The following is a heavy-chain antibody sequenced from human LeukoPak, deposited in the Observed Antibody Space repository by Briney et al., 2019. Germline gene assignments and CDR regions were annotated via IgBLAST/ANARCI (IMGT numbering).Heavy chain of an antibody. J-gene: IGHJ6*03. V-gene: IGHV4-59*12. CDR2: VYYTGST. Sequence: SGTLSLTCTVSGGSISSYYWSWVRQPPGKGLEWIGFVYYTGSTNYSPSLKSRVTISVDTSKNQFSLKLSSVTAADTAVYYCARDRKKGIAAPVLRYYYYMDVWGKGTTVTISS. D-gene: IGHD6-25*01. CDR3: ARDRKKGIAAPVLRYYYYMDV. CDR1: GGSISSYY.